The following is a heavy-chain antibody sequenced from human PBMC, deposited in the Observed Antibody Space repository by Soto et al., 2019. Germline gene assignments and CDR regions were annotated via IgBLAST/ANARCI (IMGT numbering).Heavy chain of an antibody. CDR2: ISGSGGST. J-gene: IGHJ6*02. V-gene: IGHV3-23*01. Sequence: GGSLRLSCAASGFTFSSYAMSWVRQAPGKGLEWVSAISGSGGSTYYADSVKGRFTISRDNSKNTLYLQMNSLRAEDTAVYYCAKEGIAVAGTPYYYYGMDVWGQGTTVTVSS. CDR1: GFTFSSYA. D-gene: IGHD6-19*01. CDR3: AKEGIAVAGTPYYYYGMDV.